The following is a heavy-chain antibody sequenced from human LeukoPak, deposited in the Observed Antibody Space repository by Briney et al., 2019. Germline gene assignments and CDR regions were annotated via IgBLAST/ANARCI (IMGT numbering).Heavy chain of an antibody. CDR3: ARDLRYCSSTSCHT. V-gene: IGHV3-53*01. CDR2: IYSGGST. D-gene: IGHD2-2*02. CDR1: GFTVSSNY. J-gene: IGHJ5*02. Sequence: GGSLRLSCAASGFTVSSNYMSWVRQAPGKGLEWVSVIYSGGSTYYADSVKSRFTISRDSSKNTLYLQMNSLRAEDTAVYYCARDLRYCSSTSCHTWGQGTLVTVSS.